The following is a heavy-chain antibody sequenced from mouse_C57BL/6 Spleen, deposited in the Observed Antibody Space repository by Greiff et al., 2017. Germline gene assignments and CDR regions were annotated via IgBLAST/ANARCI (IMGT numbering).Heavy chain of an antibody. CDR2: IDPSDSET. J-gene: IGHJ3*01. CDR1: GYTFTSYW. D-gene: IGHD2-4*01. Sequence: QVQLQQPGAELVRPGSSVKLSCKASGYTFTSYWMHWVKQRPIQGLEWIGNIDPSDSETHYNQKFKDKATLTVDKSSSTAYMQLSSLTSEDSAVXYCARGYDYDGAAWFAYWGQGTLVTVSA. V-gene: IGHV1-52*01. CDR3: ARGYDYDGAAWFAY.